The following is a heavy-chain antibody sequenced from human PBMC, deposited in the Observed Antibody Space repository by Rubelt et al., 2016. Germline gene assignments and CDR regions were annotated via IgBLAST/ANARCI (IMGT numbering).Heavy chain of an antibody. CDR2: THDSGET. CDR1: GGSINSYY. D-gene: IGHD2-21*02. CDR3: ARQPPDTAACDY. V-gene: IGHV4-59*08. Sequence: QVQLQESGPGLVKPSETLSLTCTVSGGSINSYYWSWIRQPPGKGLEWLAYTHDSGETKYNPSLKSRLIITVDTSKNQLSLRLSAVAAADTAVYHWARQPPDTAACDYWGQGVLVTVSS. J-gene: IGHJ4*02.